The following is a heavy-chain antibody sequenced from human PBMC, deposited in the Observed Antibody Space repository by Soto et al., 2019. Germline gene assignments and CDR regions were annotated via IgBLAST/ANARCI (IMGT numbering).Heavy chain of an antibody. J-gene: IGHJ6*02. CDR3: AKVTVGTHYYYDYGMDV. V-gene: IGHV3-30*18. D-gene: IGHD5-12*01. CDR1: GFTFSSYG. Sequence: QVQLVESGGGVVQPGRSLRLSCAASGFTFSSYGMHWVRQAPGKGLEWVAVISYDGSNKYYADSVKGRFTISRDNSKNXLYLQMNSLRAEDTAVDYCAKVTVGTHYYYDYGMDVWGQGTTVTVSS. CDR2: ISYDGSNK.